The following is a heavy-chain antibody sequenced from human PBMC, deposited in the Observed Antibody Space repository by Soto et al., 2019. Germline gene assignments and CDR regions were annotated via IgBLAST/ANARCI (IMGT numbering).Heavy chain of an antibody. V-gene: IGHV6-1*01. CDR1: GDSVSSNSAA. CDR3: ARGDYNSGWYSRFDS. D-gene: IGHD6-19*01. Sequence: SQTLSLTCAISGDSVSSNSAAWNWIRQSPSRGLEWLGRTFYRSKWFNDYAVSVKSRITINPDTSKNQFSLPLNSVTPGDTAVYYCARGDYNSGWYSRFDSWGQGTLVTVSS. CDR2: TFYRSKWFN. J-gene: IGHJ4*02.